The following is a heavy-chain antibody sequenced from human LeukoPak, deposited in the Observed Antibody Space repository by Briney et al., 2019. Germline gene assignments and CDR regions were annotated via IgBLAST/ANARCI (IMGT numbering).Heavy chain of an antibody. CDR2: MNPNSGNT. Sequence: ASVKVSCKASRYTFTSYDINWVRQATGQGLEWMGWMNPNSGNTGYAQKFQGRVTMTRNTSISTAYMELSCLRSEDTAVYYCARKNYGSNRWFDPWGQGTLVTVSS. V-gene: IGHV1-8*01. CDR1: RYTFTSYD. D-gene: IGHD4/OR15-4a*01. J-gene: IGHJ5*02. CDR3: ARKNYGSNRWFDP.